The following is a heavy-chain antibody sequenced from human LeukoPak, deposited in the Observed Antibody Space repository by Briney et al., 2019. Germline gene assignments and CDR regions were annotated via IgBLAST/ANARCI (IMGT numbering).Heavy chain of an antibody. CDR2: IYTSGST. J-gene: IGHJ4*02. V-gene: IGHV4-4*07. Sequence: PSETLSLTCTVSGGSISSYYWSWIRQPAGKGLEWIGRIYTSGSTYYNPSLKSRVTISVDTSKNQFSLKLSSVTAADTAVYYCARPGFDSSGWYPVGYWGQGTLVTVSS. CDR1: GGSISSYY. D-gene: IGHD6-19*01. CDR3: ARPGFDSSGWYPVGY.